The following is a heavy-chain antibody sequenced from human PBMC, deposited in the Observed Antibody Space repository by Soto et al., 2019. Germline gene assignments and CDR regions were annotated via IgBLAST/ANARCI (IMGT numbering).Heavy chain of an antibody. Sequence: QVQLQESGPGLVKPSETLSLTCTVSGDSITRYYWSWIRQPPGKGLEWVGYISYTGSTIYNPSLESRATISLDTSKNQVSLSLNSVTCADTAVYYCASVGELPVWFDPWGRGTLVTVSS. CDR2: ISYTGST. CDR1: GDSITRYY. J-gene: IGHJ5*02. CDR3: ASVGELPVWFDP. V-gene: IGHV4-59*13. D-gene: IGHD3-10*01.